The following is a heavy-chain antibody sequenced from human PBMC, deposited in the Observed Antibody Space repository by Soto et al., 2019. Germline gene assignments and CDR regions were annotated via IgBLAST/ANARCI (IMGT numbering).Heavy chain of an antibody. CDR1: GYTFTSYY. D-gene: IGHD1-26*01. Sequence: ASVKVSCKASGYTFTSYYMHWVRQAPGQGLEWMGIINPSGGSTSYAQKFQGRVTMTRDTSTSTVYMELSSLRSEDTAVYYCARDRELLGYYYGMDVWGQGTTVTSP. CDR3: ARDRELLGYYYGMDV. V-gene: IGHV1-46*01. CDR2: INPSGGST. J-gene: IGHJ6*02.